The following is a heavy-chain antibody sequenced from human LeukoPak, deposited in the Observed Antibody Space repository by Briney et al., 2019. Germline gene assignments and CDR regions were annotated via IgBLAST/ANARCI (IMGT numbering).Heavy chain of an antibody. Sequence: KPSETLSLTCTVSGGSISSSSYYWGWIRQPPGKGLEWIGSIYYSGSTYYNPSLKRRVTISVDTSKNQFSLKLSSVTASDTAVYYCARPRSGSYFDWFDPWGQGTLVTVSS. V-gene: IGHV4-39*01. CDR3: ARPRSGSYFDWFDP. CDR2: IYYSGST. J-gene: IGHJ5*02. D-gene: IGHD1-26*01. CDR1: GGSISSSSYY.